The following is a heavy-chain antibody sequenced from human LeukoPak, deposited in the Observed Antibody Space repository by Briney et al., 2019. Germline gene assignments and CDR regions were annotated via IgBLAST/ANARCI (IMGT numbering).Heavy chain of an antibody. V-gene: IGHV3-30*18. D-gene: IGHD4-17*01. J-gene: IGHJ4*02. Sequence: GGSLRLSCAASGFTFSSYGMHWVCQAPGKGLEWVAVISYDGSNKYYADSVKGRFTISRDNSKNTLYLQMNSLRAEDTAVYYCAKAATVTTSFFGKDYWGQGTLVTVSS. CDR3: AKAATVTTSFFGKDY. CDR2: ISYDGSNK. CDR1: GFTFSSYG.